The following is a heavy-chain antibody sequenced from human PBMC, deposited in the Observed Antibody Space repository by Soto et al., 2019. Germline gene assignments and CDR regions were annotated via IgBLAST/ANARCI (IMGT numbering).Heavy chain of an antibody. CDR2: IYYSGST. CDR3: ARDFILTGYYDGGYYYYGMDV. D-gene: IGHD3-9*01. CDR1: GGSVSSGSYY. J-gene: IGHJ6*02. V-gene: IGHV4-61*01. Sequence: SETLSLTCTVSGGSVSSGSYYWSWIRQPPGKGLEWIGYIYYSGSTNYDPALKSLVTISVDTSKNQFSLKLRSVTAADTAVYYRARDFILTGYYDGGYYYYGMDVWGQGTTVTV.